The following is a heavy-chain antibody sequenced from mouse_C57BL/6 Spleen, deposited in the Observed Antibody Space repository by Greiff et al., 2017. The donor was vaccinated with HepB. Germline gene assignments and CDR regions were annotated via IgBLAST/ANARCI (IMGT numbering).Heavy chain of an antibody. CDR2: ISSGSSTI. CDR3: ARLYDLDY. J-gene: IGHJ2*01. V-gene: IGHV5-17*01. CDR1: GFTFSDYG. Sequence: EVMLVESGGGLVKPGGSLKLSCAASGFTFSDYGMHWVRQAPEKGLEWVAYISSGSSTIYYADTVTGRFPIPRDNAKNTLFLQMTSLRSEDTAMYYCARLYDLDYWGQGTTLTVSS. D-gene: IGHD2-3*01.